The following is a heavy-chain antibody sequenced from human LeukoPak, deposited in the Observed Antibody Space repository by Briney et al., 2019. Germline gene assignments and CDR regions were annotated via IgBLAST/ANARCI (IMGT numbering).Heavy chain of an antibody. CDR1: GGSISSYY. D-gene: IGHD2-15*01. CDR2: IYYSGST. V-gene: IGHV4-59*01. CDR3: ARVHYCSGGSCPDAFDI. J-gene: IGHJ3*02. Sequence: SETLSLTCTVSGGSISSYYWSGIRQPPGKGLEWIGYIYYSGSTNYNPSLKSRVTISVDTSKNQFSLKLSSVTAADTAVYYCARVHYCSGGSCPDAFDIWGQGTMVTVSS.